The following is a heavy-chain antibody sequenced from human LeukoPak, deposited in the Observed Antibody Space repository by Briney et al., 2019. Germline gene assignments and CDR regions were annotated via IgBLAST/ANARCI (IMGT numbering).Heavy chain of an antibody. J-gene: IGHJ4*02. Sequence: SETLSLTCTVSGGSISSYYWSWLRQPAGKGLEWIGRIYTSGSTNYNPSLKSRVTMSVDTSKNQFSLKLSSVTAADTAVYYCARGEPIVGATFDYWGQGTLVTVSS. CDR3: ARGEPIVGATFDY. CDR2: IYTSGST. CDR1: GGSISSYY. V-gene: IGHV4-4*07. D-gene: IGHD1-26*01.